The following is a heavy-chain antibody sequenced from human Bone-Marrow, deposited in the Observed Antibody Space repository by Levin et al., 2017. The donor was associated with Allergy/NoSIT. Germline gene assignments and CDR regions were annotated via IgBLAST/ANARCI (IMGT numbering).Heavy chain of an antibody. D-gene: IGHD3-10*01. J-gene: IGHJ6*02. Sequence: GESLKISCAASGFTFSSYAMSWVRQAPGKGLEWVSAISGSGGSTYYADSVKGRFTISRDNSKNTLYLQMNSLRAEDTAVYYCAHLGGSGPSRYYYGMDVWGQGTTVTVSS. CDR2: ISGSGGST. CDR1: GFTFSSYA. V-gene: IGHV3-23*01. CDR3: AHLGGSGPSRYYYGMDV.